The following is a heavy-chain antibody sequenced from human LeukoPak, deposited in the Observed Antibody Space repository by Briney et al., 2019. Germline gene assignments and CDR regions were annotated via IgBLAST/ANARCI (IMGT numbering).Heavy chain of an antibody. Sequence: GGSLRLSCAASGFTFSSYSMNWVRQAPGKGLEWVSYISSSSSTIYYADSVKGRFTISRDNAKNSLYLQMNSLRAEDTAVYYCAITYLIVEATTFDYWGQGTLVTVSS. J-gene: IGHJ4*02. CDR2: ISSSSSTI. D-gene: IGHD1-26*01. CDR1: GFTFSSYS. V-gene: IGHV3-48*01. CDR3: AITYLIVEATTFDY.